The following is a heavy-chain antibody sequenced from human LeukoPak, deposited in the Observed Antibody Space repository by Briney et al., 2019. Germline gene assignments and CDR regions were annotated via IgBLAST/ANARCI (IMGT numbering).Heavy chain of an antibody. J-gene: IGHJ4*02. D-gene: IGHD1-14*01. CDR3: ARGDRPIFYDY. V-gene: IGHV4-34*01. CDR1: GGSFSGYY. CDR2: IIHSGST. Sequence: SETLSLTRAVYGGSFSGYYWSWIRQSPGKGLEWIGEIIHSGSTNYNPSLKSRVTVSIDTSKNQFSLNLNSVTAADTAVYYCARGDRPIFYDYWGQGTLVTVSS.